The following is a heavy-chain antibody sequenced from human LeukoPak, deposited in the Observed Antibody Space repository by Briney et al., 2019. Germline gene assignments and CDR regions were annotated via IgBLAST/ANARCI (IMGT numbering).Heavy chain of an antibody. D-gene: IGHD2-2*01. J-gene: IGHJ3*02. V-gene: IGHV4-59*01. CDR1: GGSINSYY. Sequence: SETLSLTCTVSGGSINSYYWSWIRQPPGKGLEWIGYIYYSGSTNYNPSLKSRVTISVDTSKNQFSLKLSSVTAADTAVYYCASYCSSTSCSAFDIWGQGTMVTVSS. CDR2: IYYSGST. CDR3: ASYCSSTSCSAFDI.